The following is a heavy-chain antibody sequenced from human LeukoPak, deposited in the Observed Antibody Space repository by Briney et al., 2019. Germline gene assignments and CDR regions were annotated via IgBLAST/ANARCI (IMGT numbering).Heavy chain of an antibody. CDR1: GFTFSSYA. V-gene: IGHV3-23*01. CDR2: ISGSVGST. Sequence: PGGSLRLSCAASGFTFSSYAMSWVRQAPGKGLEWVSAISGSVGSTYYADSVKGRFTISRDNSKNTVYLQMNSLRDEDTAVYYCANQGWIQLWLTSDSSNGVYYGMDVWGQGTTVTVSS. J-gene: IGHJ6*02. D-gene: IGHD5-18*01. CDR3: ANQGWIQLWLTSDSSNGVYYGMDV.